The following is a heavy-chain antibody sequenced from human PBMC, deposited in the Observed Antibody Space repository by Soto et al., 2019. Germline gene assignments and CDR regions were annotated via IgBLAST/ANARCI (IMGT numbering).Heavy chain of an antibody. Sequence: PGGSLRLSCAASGFTFSSYAMHWVRQAPGKGLEWVAVISYDGSNKYYADSVKGRFTISRDNSKNTLYLQMNSLRAEDTAVYYCARDNDLSAVAGASDFDYWGQGTLVTVSS. J-gene: IGHJ4*02. CDR3: ARDNDLSAVAGASDFDY. D-gene: IGHD6-19*01. V-gene: IGHV3-30-3*01. CDR1: GFTFSSYA. CDR2: ISYDGSNK.